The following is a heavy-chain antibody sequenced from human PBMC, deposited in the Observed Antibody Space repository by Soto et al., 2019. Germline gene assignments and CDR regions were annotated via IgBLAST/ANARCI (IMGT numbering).Heavy chain of an antibody. CDR2: ISYTGST. Sequence: QVQLQASGPGLVKPSQTLSLTCAVSGRSISSVGYYWSWVRQHPGKGLEWIGSISYTGSTYYNPSPADRLSISLDTSGNRFSLRLNCVTAADTAIYYCARPNDYWNGYGPFDYWGQGSLVSVSS. V-gene: IGHV4-31*11. CDR1: GRSISSVGYY. D-gene: IGHD3-3*01. J-gene: IGHJ4*02. CDR3: ARPNDYWNGYGPFDY.